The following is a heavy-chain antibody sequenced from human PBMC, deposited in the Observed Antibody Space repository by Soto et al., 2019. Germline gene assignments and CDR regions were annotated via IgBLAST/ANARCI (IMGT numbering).Heavy chain of an antibody. CDR1: GGSITSGDYY. J-gene: IGHJ4*01. V-gene: IGHV4-30-4*01. CDR3: ARPVMITLGGVIVTCRWLSP. Sequence: QVQLQESGPGLVNPSQTLSLTCTVSGGSITSGDYYWGWIRQPPGKGLEWIGSIYYRGSTYYNPSLKCRVTITVVTSKTDLHIQLSSGTAADPAVYHCARPVMITLGGVIVTCRWLSPGGPGTPVPVCS. CDR2: IYYRGST. D-gene: IGHD3-16*02.